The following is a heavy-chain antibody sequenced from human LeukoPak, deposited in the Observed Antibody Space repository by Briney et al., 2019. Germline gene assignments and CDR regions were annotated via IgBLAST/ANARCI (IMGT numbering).Heavy chain of an antibody. CDR3: ARDSSLGPSDY. Sequence: GGSLRLSCAASGFIFSSYWVTWVRQAPGKGLEWVANMYQDGSEKYYADSVKGRFTISRDNAKNSLYLQMNSLRAEDTALYHCARDSSLGPSDYWGQGTLVTVSS. J-gene: IGHJ4*02. CDR1: GFIFSSYW. D-gene: IGHD6-6*01. V-gene: IGHV3-7*03. CDR2: MYQDGSEK.